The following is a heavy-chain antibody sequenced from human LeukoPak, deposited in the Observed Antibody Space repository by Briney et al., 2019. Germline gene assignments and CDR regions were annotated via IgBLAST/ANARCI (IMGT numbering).Heavy chain of an antibody. Sequence: SETLSLTCTVSGYSISSGYYWGWIRQPPGKGLEWIGSIYHSGSTYYNPSLKSRVTISVDTSKNQFSLKLSSVTAADTAVYYCARCYSSGWHRGYFDYWGQGTLVTVSS. CDR3: ARCYSSGWHRGYFDY. V-gene: IGHV4-38-2*02. J-gene: IGHJ4*02. CDR1: GYSISSGYY. D-gene: IGHD6-19*01. CDR2: IYHSGST.